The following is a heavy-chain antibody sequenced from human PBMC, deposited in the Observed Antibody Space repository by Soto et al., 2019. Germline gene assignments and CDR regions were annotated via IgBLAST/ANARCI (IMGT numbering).Heavy chain of an antibody. CDR1: GFTFSSYA. V-gene: IGHV3-30-3*01. J-gene: IGHJ5*02. CDR2: ISYDGSNK. CDR3: ARDLLGGAVAAGENWFDH. D-gene: IGHD6-19*01. Sequence: QVQLVESGGGVVQPGRSLRLSCAASGFTFSSYAMHWVRQAPGKGLEWVAVISYDGSNKYYADSVKGRFTISRDNSKNTLYLQMNSLRAEDTAVYYCARDLLGGAVAAGENWFDHWGQGTLVTVSS.